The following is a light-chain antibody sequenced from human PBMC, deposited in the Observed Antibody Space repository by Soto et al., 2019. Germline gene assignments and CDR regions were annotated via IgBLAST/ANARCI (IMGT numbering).Light chain of an antibody. J-gene: IGLJ3*02. CDR2: EVS. Sequence: QSALTQPASVSGSPGQSITISCTGTSSDVGGYNYVSWYQQHPGKAPKLMIYEVSNRPSGVSNRFSVSKSGNTASLTISGRQAEDVAEYYCSSYTSSSTPVVFGGGTKLTVL. CDR3: SSYTSSSTPVV. CDR1: SSDVGGYNY. V-gene: IGLV2-14*01.